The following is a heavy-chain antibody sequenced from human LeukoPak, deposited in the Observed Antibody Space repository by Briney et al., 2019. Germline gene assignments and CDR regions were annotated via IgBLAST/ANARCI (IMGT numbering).Heavy chain of an antibody. J-gene: IGHJ3*02. Sequence: SETLSLTCAVYGGSFSGYYWSWIRQPPGKGLEWIGYIYYSGSTNYNPSLKSRVTISVDTSKNQFSLKLSSVTAADTAVYYCARGVMVADAFDIWGQGTMVTVSS. CDR3: ARGVMVADAFDI. V-gene: IGHV4-59*01. CDR2: IYYSGST. D-gene: IGHD3-10*01. CDR1: GGSFSGYY.